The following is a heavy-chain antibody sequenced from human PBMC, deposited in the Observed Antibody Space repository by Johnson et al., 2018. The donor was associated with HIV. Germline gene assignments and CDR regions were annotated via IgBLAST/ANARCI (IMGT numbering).Heavy chain of an antibody. D-gene: IGHD2-15*01. CDR1: GFIFSNYW. J-gene: IGHJ3*02. CDR2: INSDGTAT. CDR3: VKGRDVHSRWYGGDGCDI. V-gene: IGHV3-74*01. Sequence: VQLVESGGGLVQPGGSLRLSCAASGFIFSNYWMHWVRQVPGRGLVWVARINSDGTATSYADPVKGRLTISRDNAKSKLYLEMKSMRADDMAVYYCVKGRDVHSRWYGGDGCDIWGQGTMVTVSA.